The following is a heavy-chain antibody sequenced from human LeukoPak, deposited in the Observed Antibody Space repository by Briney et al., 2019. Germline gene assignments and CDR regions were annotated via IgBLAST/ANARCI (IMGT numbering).Heavy chain of an antibody. D-gene: IGHD6-13*01. J-gene: IGHJ4*02. V-gene: IGHV3-74*01. CDR3: ARELAAAGIDY. CDR2: ITNDGSST. CDR1: GLTFSSHW. Sequence: GGSLRLSCAASGLTFSSHWMHWVRQAPGKGLVWVSRITNDGSSTTYADSVKGRFTISRDNAKNMLYLQVNSLRAEDTAVYYCARELAAAGIDYWGQGTLVSVSS.